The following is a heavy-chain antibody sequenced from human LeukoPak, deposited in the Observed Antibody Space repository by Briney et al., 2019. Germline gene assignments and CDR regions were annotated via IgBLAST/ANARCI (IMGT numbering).Heavy chain of an antibody. D-gene: IGHD2-2*01. J-gene: IGHJ4*02. CDR2: IYYSGST. CDR1: GGSISSSSYY. CDR3: ASQGYCSSTSCPSGDFWSGYYHAYYFDY. V-gene: IGHV4-39*07. Sequence: SETLSLTCTVPGGSISSSSYYWGWIRQPPGKGLEWIGSIYYSGSTYYNPSLKSRVTISVDTSKNQFSLKLSSVTAADTAVYYCASQGYCSSTSCPSGDFWSGYYHAYYFDYWGQGTLVTVSS.